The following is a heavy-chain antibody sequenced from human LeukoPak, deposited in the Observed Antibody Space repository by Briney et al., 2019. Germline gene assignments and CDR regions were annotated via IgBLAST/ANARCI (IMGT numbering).Heavy chain of an antibody. CDR2: IYYSGST. V-gene: IGHV4-59*08. J-gene: IGHJ4*02. CDR3: ARHVRTTTSHYFDY. Sequence: SETLSLTCTVSGGSISSYYWSWIRQPPGKGLEWFGYIYYSGSTNYNPSLKSRVTISVDTSKNQFSLKLSSVTAADTAVYYCARHVRTTTSHYFDYWGQGTLVTVSS. CDR1: GGSISSYY. D-gene: IGHD4/OR15-4a*01.